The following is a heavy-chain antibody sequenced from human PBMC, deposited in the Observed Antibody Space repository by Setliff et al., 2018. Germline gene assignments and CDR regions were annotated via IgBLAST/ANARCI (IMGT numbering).Heavy chain of an antibody. J-gene: IGHJ5*02. D-gene: IGHD6-13*01. V-gene: IGHV3-21*01. Sequence: PGGSLRLSCAASGFTFSSYSMNWVRQAPGKGLEWVSSISSSSSYIYYADSVKGRFTISRDNAKNSLYLQMNSLRAEDTAVYYCAREYSSTWVKAWFDPWGQGTLVTVSS. CDR2: ISSSSSYI. CDR3: AREYSSTWVKAWFDP. CDR1: GFTFSSYS.